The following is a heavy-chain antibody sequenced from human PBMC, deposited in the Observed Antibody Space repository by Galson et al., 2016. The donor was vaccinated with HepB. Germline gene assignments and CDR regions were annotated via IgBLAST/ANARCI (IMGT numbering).Heavy chain of an antibody. CDR2: VYWSDEK. D-gene: IGHD3-10*01. V-gene: IGHV2-5*01. Sequence: PALVKPTQTLTLTCTFSGFSLNTTGVAVGWIRQPPGKALEWLALVYWSDEKYYSPSLRRRLTITKDTSKNQVVLTMTNMDPEDTATYHCARRPRIIVLRGAFSTYYYAFDVWGRGTTVTVSS. J-gene: IGHJ6*02. CDR3: ARRPRIIVLRGAFSTYYYAFDV. CDR1: GFSLNTTGVA.